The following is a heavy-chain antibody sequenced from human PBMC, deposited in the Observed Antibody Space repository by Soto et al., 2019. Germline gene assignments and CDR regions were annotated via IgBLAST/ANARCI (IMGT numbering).Heavy chain of an antibody. V-gene: IGHV1-18*01. D-gene: IGHD3-9*01. CDR1: GYTFTNYG. J-gene: IGHJ5*02. Sequence: ASVKVSCKASGYTFTNYGISWVRQAPGQGLEWMGWISAYNGNTNYAQKLQGRVTMTTDTSTSTAYMELRNLRSDDTAVYYCARGKDGGLVTPSKTNWFDPWGQGTLVTVSS. CDR3: ARGKDGGLVTPSKTNWFDP. CDR2: ISAYNGNT.